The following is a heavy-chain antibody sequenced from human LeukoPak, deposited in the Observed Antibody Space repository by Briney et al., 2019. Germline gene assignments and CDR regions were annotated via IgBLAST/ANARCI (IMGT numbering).Heavy chain of an antibody. CDR1: GYFISNGYY. Sequence: PSETLSLTCAVPGYFISNGYYWGWIRQPPGKGLEWIASMYHSGRTYYNPSLKSRVTISTDTSNNRFSLRLNSVTAADTAVYYCASQSFWMGGRFDPWGQGTPVTVSS. CDR3: ASQSFWMGGRFDP. V-gene: IGHV4-38-2*01. CDR2: MYHSGRT. J-gene: IGHJ5*02. D-gene: IGHD3-3*01.